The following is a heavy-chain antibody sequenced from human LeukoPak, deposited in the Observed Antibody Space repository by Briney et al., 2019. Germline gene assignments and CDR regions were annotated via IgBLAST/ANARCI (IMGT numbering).Heavy chain of an antibody. D-gene: IGHD6-13*01. J-gene: IGHJ6*03. CDR2: IKPNSGDT. V-gene: IGHV1-2*02. CDR3: ARADSVPAGDYHYWYMDV. Sequence: ASVKVSCKASGFTLTGYYMHWVRQDPRQGLQWMGWIKPNSGDTDYAQKFQGRVTMTRDTSIRTVYMELSSLRSDDTAVYYCARADSVPAGDYHYWYMDVWGKGTTVTVSS. CDR1: GFTLTGYY.